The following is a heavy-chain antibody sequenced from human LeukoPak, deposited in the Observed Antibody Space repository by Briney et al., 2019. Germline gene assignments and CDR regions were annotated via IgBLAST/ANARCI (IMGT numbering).Heavy chain of an antibody. D-gene: IGHD3-22*01. CDR1: GDSMTLYY. CDR3: ARWRPYFYDSSGYVDY. J-gene: IGHJ4*02. V-gene: IGHV4-59*01. Sequence: SETLSLTCTVSGDSMTLYYWSWIRQSPGKGLEWIGNMYYSGSPDYNPSLKSRVTISIDTSENQFSLRLTSVTAADTAVYYCARWRPYFYDSSGYVDYWGQGTLVTVSS. CDR2: MYYSGSP.